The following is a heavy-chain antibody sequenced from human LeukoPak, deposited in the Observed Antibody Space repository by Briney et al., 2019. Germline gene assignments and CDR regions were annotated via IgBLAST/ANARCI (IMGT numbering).Heavy chain of an antibody. CDR2: IYHSGST. J-gene: IGHJ4*02. V-gene: IGHV4-38-2*02. CDR1: GYSISSGYF. CDR3: ARVAYFDSSGYYYCFDY. Sequence: SETLSLTCTVSGYSISSGYFWGWIRQPPGKGLEWIGSIYHSGSTYYNPSLKSRVTISVDTSKNQFSLKLSSVTAADTAVYYCARVAYFDSSGYYYCFDYWGQGTLVTVSS. D-gene: IGHD3-22*01.